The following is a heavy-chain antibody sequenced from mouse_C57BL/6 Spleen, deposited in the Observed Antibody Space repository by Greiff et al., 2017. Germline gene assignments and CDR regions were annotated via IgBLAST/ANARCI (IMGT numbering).Heavy chain of an antibody. V-gene: IGHV1-53*01. CDR2: INPSNGGT. D-gene: IGHD1-1*01. Sequence: VQLQQPGTELVKPGASVKLSCKASGYTFTSYWMHWVKQRPGQGLEWIGNINPSNGGTNYNEKFKSKATLTVDTSSSTAYMQLSSLTSEDSAVYYCAGEGINTVVPRAWFAYWGQGTLVTVSA. CDR3: AGEGINTVVPRAWFAY. J-gene: IGHJ3*01. CDR1: GYTFTSYW.